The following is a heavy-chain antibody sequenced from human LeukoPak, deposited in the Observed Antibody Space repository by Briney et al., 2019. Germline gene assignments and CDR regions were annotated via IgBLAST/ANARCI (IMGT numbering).Heavy chain of an antibody. CDR2: ISSDGDNR. Sequence: GGSLRLSCAAPGFTFRSYTMHWVRQAPGKGLECVAMISSDGDNRYYTDSMKGRFTISRDNSKDTLYLQMNSLRPDDTAVYYCAKTHPLYTFGPPESWGQGALVIVSS. D-gene: IGHD5-18*01. CDR1: GFTFRSYT. CDR3: AKTHPLYTFGPPES. V-gene: IGHV3-30*04. J-gene: IGHJ5*02.